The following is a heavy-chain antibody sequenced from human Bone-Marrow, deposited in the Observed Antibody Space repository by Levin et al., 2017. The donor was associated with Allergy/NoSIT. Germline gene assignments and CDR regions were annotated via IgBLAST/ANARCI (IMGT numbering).Heavy chain of an antibody. CDR3: ARGNHPAPYHSSGIDS. V-gene: IGHV4-4*02. CDR2: IFHTGSV. CDR1: GSSISDEYW. Sequence: NPSETLSLTCDVSGSSISDEYWWNWVRQPPGKGLEWIGEIFHTGSVYYNPSLKGRVIISLDKSKNQFSLVLNSVTAADTAVYYCARGNHPAPYHSSGIDSWGQGTPVTVSS. D-gene: IGHD3-22*01. J-gene: IGHJ4*02.